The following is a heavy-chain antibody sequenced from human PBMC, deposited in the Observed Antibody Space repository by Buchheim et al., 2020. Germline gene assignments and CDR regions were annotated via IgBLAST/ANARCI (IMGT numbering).Heavy chain of an antibody. CDR1: GFTFSNYA. D-gene: IGHD2-2*01. CDR3: AKDRSRGPFNWFDS. J-gene: IGHJ5*01. V-gene: IGHV3-23*01. Sequence: EVQLLESGGGLVQPGGSLRLSCAASGFTFSNYAMNWVRQAPGKGLEWVSVISGSGGSTYYADSVKGRFTISRDNSKNTLYLQMNSLRAEDTALYYCAKDRSRGPFNWFDSWGQGT. CDR2: ISGSGGST.